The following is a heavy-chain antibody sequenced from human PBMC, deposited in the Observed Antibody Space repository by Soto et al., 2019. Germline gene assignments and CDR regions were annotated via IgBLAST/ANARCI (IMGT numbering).Heavy chain of an antibody. Sequence: SETLSLTCTVSGGSISSYYWSWIRQPPGKGLEWIGYIYYSGSTNYNPSLKSRVTISVDTSKNQFSLKLSSVTAADTAVYYCGRPPSRRYYDSSGYYYPLVYGMDVWGQGTTVTVSS. D-gene: IGHD3-22*01. CDR3: GRPPSRRYYDSSGYYYPLVYGMDV. J-gene: IGHJ6*02. CDR2: IYYSGST. V-gene: IGHV4-59*08. CDR1: GGSISSYY.